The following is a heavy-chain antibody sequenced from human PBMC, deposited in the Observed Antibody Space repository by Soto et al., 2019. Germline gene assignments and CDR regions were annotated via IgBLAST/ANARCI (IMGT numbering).Heavy chain of an antibody. Sequence: ASETLSLTCTVSGGSISSGGYYWSWIRQHPGKGLEWIGYIYYSGSTYYNPSLKSRVTISVDTSKNQFSLKLSSVTAADTAVYYCAAYRYYDILTGYLDYWGQGTLVTVSS. CDR2: IYYSGST. CDR3: AAYRYYDILTGYLDY. J-gene: IGHJ4*02. CDR1: GGSISSGGYY. V-gene: IGHV4-31*03. D-gene: IGHD3-9*01.